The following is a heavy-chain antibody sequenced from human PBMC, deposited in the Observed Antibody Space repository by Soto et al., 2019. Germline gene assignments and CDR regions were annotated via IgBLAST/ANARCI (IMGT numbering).Heavy chain of an antibody. D-gene: IGHD3-10*01. V-gene: IGHV4-34*01. CDR2: INHSGST. Sequence: SSTXSLTCAVYVCSFSVYYFIWIRQPPGKGLEWIGEINHSGSTNYNPSLKSRVTISVDTSKNQFSLKLSSVTAADTAVYYCERRIPKTVRGVIIYLEPWGQGTLVTV. J-gene: IGHJ4*02. CDR3: ERRIPKTVRGVIIYLEP. CDR1: VCSFSVYY.